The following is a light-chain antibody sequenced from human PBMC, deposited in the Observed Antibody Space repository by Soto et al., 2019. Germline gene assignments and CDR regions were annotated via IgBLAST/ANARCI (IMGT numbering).Light chain of an antibody. Sequence: DIQLTQSPSFLSASIGDRVTISCRATQAMSTYLAWYQQKPGKAPKLLIYSASTLQSGVPSRFSGSGSGTWFTLTISSLQTEDFATYYCQQLKSYPLTFGGGTKVESK. J-gene: IGKJ4*01. CDR2: SAS. CDR3: QQLKSYPLT. V-gene: IGKV1-9*01. CDR1: QAMSTY.